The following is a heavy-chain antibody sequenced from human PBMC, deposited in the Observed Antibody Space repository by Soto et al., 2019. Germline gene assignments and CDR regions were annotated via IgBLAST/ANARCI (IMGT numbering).Heavy chain of an antibody. CDR1: GFTCSNYA. CDR2: INDSGGSA. CDR3: AKDARSGWNFEY. J-gene: IGHJ4*02. Sequence: GGSLRLSWAASGFTCSNYARSWVRQAPGKGLEWVSAINDSGGSADYADSVKGRFTISRDNSKNTLYLQMNSLRAEDTAVYYCAKDARSGWNFEYWGQGTLVTVSS. V-gene: IGHV3-23*01. D-gene: IGHD6-19*01.